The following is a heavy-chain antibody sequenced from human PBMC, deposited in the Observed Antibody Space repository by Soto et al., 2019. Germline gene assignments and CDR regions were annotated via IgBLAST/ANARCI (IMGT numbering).Heavy chain of an antibody. Sequence: SVPMSHTYAVVGGYSGDLCCRCIIQTTGKGLEWIGEIDQSGGTNYNPSLKSRAIISDDTSKNQFSLTLTSVTAADTAVYYCAREGSYGWSGESLDVSAQGPTVNVSS. D-gene: IGHD6-19*01. CDR1: GGYSGDLC. V-gene: IGHV4-34*01. CDR3: AREGSYGWSGESLDV. CDR2: IDQSGGT. J-gene: IGHJ6*02.